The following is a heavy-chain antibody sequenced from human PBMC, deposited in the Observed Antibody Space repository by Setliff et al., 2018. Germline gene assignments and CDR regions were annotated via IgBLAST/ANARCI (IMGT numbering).Heavy chain of an antibody. CDR3: ARHTRGNYFYMDV. Sequence: SETLSLTCAVSGGPISSIYWWGWVRQPPGKGLQWIGEIYHSGISNYSPSLKSRVTMSVDQSKNHFSLKLSSVTAADTAIYYCARHTRGNYFYMDVWGKGTTVTVSS. CDR2: IYHSGIS. J-gene: IGHJ6*03. CDR1: GGPISSIYW. V-gene: IGHV4-4*02.